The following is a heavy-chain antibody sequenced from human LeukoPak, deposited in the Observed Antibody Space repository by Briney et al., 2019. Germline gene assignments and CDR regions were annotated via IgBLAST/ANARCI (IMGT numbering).Heavy chain of an antibody. CDR2: IWYDGTYK. CDR3: AKVRGTYGSGNYFDY. Sequence: PGGSLRLSCAASGFPFNKYGIHWVRQAPGKGLAWVTFIWYDGTYKDYGDSVKGRFTISRDNSKNTVYLQMNSLRTEDTALYYCAKVRGTYGSGNYFDYWGQGTLVTVSS. D-gene: IGHD3-10*01. J-gene: IGHJ4*02. V-gene: IGHV3-30*02. CDR1: GFPFNKYG.